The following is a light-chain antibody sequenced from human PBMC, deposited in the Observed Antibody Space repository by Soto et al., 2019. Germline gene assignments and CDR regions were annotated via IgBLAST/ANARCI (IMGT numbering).Light chain of an antibody. CDR1: QSFSSSS. Sequence: EIVLTQSPGTLSLSPGERATLSCRASQSFSSSSLAWYQQKPGQAPRLLIYGASSRATGIPDRFSGGGSGTDFTLTISRLEPEDFAVYYCQQYGSSPLTFGGGTKV. J-gene: IGKJ4*01. V-gene: IGKV3-20*01. CDR2: GAS. CDR3: QQYGSSPLT.